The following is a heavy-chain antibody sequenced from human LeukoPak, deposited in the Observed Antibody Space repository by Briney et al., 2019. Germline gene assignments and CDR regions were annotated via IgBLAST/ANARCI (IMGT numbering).Heavy chain of an antibody. D-gene: IGHD6-6*01. J-gene: IGHJ4*02. CDR1: GFSVSTYA. CDR3: AKEASSSPFDY. Sequence: GGSLRLSCAVSGFSVSTYAMSWVRQAPGKGLEWVAVISYDGSNKYYADSVKGRFTISRDNSKNTLYLQMNSLRAEDTAVYYCAKEASSSPFDYWGQGTLVTVSS. CDR2: ISYDGSNK. V-gene: IGHV3-30*18.